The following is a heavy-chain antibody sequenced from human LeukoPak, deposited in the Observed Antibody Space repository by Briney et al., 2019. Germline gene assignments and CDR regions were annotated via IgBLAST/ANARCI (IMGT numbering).Heavy chain of an antibody. D-gene: IGHD2-15*01. CDR2: VYTSGST. Sequence: SETLSLTCTLSSGSLSSSYWSWIRQPAGKGLEWIGRVYTSGSTNYNPSLKSRVAMSVDTSKNQFSLDLTSVTAADAAVYYCARDCSGGTCYLGVLDYWGQGIRVTVSS. V-gene: IGHV4-4*07. CDR1: SGSLSSSY. J-gene: IGHJ4*02. CDR3: ARDCSGGTCYLGVLDY.